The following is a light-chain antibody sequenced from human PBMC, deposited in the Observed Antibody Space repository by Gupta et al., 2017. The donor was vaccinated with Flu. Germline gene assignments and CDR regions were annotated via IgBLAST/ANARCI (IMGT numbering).Light chain of an antibody. CDR3: QQYGSSPRA. J-gene: IGKJ3*01. V-gene: IGKV3-20*01. Sequence: ERATLPCRASQSVSSSYLAWYQQKPGQAPRLLIYGASSRATGIPDRFSGSGSGTDFTLTISRLEPEDFAVYYCQQYGSSPRAFGPGTKVDIK. CDR2: GAS. CDR1: QSVSSSY.